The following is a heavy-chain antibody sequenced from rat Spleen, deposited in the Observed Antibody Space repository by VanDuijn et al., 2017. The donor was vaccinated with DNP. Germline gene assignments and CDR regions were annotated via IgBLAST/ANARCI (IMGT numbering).Heavy chain of an antibody. J-gene: IGHJ2*01. CDR3: SRQRGVD. CDR2: ISSGGNT. Sequence: QVQLKESGPGLVQPSQTLSLTCTVSGFSLTNYGVSWVRQPPGKGLEWIAAISSGGNTYYNSALKSRLTISRDTSKSQVFLKMNSLQTEDTAIYFCSRQRGVDWGQGVLVTVSS. D-gene: IGHD1-11*01. V-gene: IGHV2S12*01. CDR1: GFSLTNYG.